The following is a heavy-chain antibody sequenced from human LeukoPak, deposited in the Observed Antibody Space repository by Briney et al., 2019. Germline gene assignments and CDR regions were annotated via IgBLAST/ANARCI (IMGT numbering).Heavy chain of an antibody. D-gene: IGHD3-10*01. V-gene: IGHV3-23*01. CDR3: AKHGSGSYYLWIVSDWFDP. CDR2: ISGSGGST. J-gene: IGHJ5*02. CDR1: GFTFSSYA. Sequence: SGGSLRLSCAASGFTFSSYAMSWVRQAPGKRLEWVSAISGSGGSTYYADSVKGRFTISRDNSKNTLYLQMNSLRAEDTAVYYCAKHGSGSYYLWIVSDWFDPWGQGTLVTVSS.